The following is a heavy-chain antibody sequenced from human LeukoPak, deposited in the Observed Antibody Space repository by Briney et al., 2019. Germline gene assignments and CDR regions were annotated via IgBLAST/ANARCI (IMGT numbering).Heavy chain of an antibody. J-gene: IGHJ4*02. CDR3: VRVAYPLRSIDY. D-gene: IGHD3-16*01. V-gene: IGHV3-20*01. Sequence: GGSLRLSCVASGFTFEDYALTWVRQAPGKGLEWVSGIHWDGGRTTYADSVKGRFTISRDNAKNSLYLQMHRLRAEDTAVYHCVRVAYPLRSIDYWGQGTLVTLSS. CDR2: IHWDGGRT. CDR1: GFTFEDYA.